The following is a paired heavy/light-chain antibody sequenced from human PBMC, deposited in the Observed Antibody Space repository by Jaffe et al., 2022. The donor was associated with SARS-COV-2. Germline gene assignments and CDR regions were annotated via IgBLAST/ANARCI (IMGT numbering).Light chain of an antibody. J-gene: IGLJ3*02. CDR1: SGHSSYI. Sequence: QPVLTQSSSVSASLGSSVKLTCTLSSGHSSYIIAWHQQPPGKAPRYLMKLESDGGYDKVSGVPDRFSGSSSGADRYLTISNLQSEDEADYYCETWDTNTQVFGGGTKLTVL. CDR2: LESDGGY. CDR3: ETWDTNTQV. V-gene: IGLV4-60*03.
Heavy chain of an antibody. CDR2: ISTSGSTV. CDR3: ARGGSFSDFWGAPTDS. J-gene: IGHJ4*02. D-gene: IGHD3-3*01. V-gene: IGHV3-11*01. CDR1: GFTFNDYY. Sequence: QVQLVESGGDLVKPGGSLRLSCAASGFTFNDYYMKWIRQAPGKGLEWVSYISTSGSTVNYVDSVKGRFTISRDNAKNSLYLQMSNLRAEDTAVYYCARGGSFSDFWGAPTDSWGQGTLVAVSS.